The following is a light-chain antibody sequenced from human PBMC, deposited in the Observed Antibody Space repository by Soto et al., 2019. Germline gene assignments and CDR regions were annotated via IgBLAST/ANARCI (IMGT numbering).Light chain of an antibody. CDR2: GNS. J-gene: IGLJ2*01. Sequence: QSALTQPPSVSGAPGQRVTISCTGSSSNIGAGYDVHWYQQLPGTAPKLLIYGNSNRPSGVPDRFSGSKSGTSPSLAITGLQAEDEADYYCQSYDSSLSGSVFGGGTKVTVL. V-gene: IGLV1-40*01. CDR3: QSYDSSLSGSV. CDR1: SSNIGAGYD.